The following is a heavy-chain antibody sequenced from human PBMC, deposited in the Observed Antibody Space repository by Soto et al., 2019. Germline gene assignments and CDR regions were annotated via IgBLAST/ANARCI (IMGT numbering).Heavy chain of an antibody. D-gene: IGHD5-18*01. J-gene: IGHJ6*02. V-gene: IGHV3-48*01. CDR2: IMPGSSHI. CDR1: GFTFSIYG. Sequence: GGSLRLSCAASGFTFSIYGMHWVRQAPGMGLEWVSYIMPGSSHIFYADSVKGRFTISRDNSKNTLYLQMNSLRAEDTAVYYCARDPGYSYGWGYYYYGMDVWGQGTTVTVSS. CDR3: ARDPGYSYGWGYYYYGMDV.